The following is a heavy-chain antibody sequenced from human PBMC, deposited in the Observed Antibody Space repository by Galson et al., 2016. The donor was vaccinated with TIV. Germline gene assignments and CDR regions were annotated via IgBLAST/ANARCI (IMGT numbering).Heavy chain of an antibody. D-gene: IGHD2-8*01. V-gene: IGHV3-30*18. CDR3: SKTYHSLKGNGDWLMAFDV. CDR2: ISYDGSEK. Sequence: SLRLSCAASGFTFNNYAIHWVRQAPGKGLEWVAVISYDGSEKYYADSVRGRFTISRENSNTVYLRMDSLRPECTATFYCSKTYHSLKGNGDWLMAFDVWGQGTMVIVAS. CDR1: GFTFNNYA. J-gene: IGHJ3*01.